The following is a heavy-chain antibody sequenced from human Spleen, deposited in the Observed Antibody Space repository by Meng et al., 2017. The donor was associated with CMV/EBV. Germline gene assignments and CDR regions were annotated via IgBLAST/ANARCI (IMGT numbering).Heavy chain of an antibody. Sequence: ASVKVSCKASGYTFTSYYMHWVRQAPGQGLEWMGIINPSGGNTNYAQKFQGRVTVTADKSTSTTYMELSSLRSEDTAIYYCMREATYHDILTGHPAGETWGQGTLVTVSS. J-gene: IGHJ4*02. D-gene: IGHD3-9*01. CDR2: INPSGGNT. V-gene: IGHV1-46*01. CDR3: MREATYHDILTGHPAGET. CDR1: GYTFTSYY.